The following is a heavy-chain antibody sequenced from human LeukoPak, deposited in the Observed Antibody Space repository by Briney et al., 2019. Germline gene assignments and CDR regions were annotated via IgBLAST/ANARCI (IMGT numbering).Heavy chain of an antibody. V-gene: IGHV4-59*08. Sequence: PSETLSLTCTVSGGSISRYYWSWVRRPPGKGLQWIGYISYSGSTNYNPSLKSRVTISVDTSKNQFSLKLSSVTAADTAVYYCARRDLTMGTRYYFDYWGQGTLVTVSS. J-gene: IGHJ4*02. CDR3: ARRDLTMGTRYYFDY. CDR1: GGSISRYY. D-gene: IGHD1-14*01. CDR2: ISYSGST.